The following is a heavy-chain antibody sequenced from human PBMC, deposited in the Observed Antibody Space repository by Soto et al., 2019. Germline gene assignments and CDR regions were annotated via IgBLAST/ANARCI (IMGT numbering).Heavy chain of an antibody. V-gene: IGHV3-74*01. D-gene: IGHD6-13*01. Sequence: GGSLRLSCAASGFTFSSYWMHWVRQAPGKGLVKVTRINIDGSITRYTDSVKGQFTISRDNAKNTLYLQMNILRAEDTAVYYCARDNPYSSSWGHAFDIWGQGTMVTVS. CDR3: ARDNPYSSSWGHAFDI. J-gene: IGHJ3*02. CDR1: GFTFSSYW. CDR2: INIDGSIT.